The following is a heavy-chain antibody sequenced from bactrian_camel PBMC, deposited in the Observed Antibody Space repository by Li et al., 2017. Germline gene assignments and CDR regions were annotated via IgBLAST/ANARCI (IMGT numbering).Heavy chain of an antibody. J-gene: IGHJ4*01. D-gene: IGHD2*01. CDR1: GYTYSSNC. V-gene: IGHV3S40*01. Sequence: VQLVESGGGSAQAGGSLRLSCAASGYTYSSNCMGWFRQAPGKEREGVAAIYTNDGSTYYADSVKGRFTISQGNAKNTVYQQMNSLKPEDTAMYYCGTSREGECFPRWSLSRVQVGANYWGQGTQVTVS. CDR2: IYTNDGST. CDR3: GTSREGECFPRWSLSRVQVGANY.